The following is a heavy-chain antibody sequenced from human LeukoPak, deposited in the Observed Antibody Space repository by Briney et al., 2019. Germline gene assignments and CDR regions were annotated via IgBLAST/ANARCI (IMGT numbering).Heavy chain of an antibody. CDR3: TSSAAGQRGGY. V-gene: IGHV3-73*01. CDR2: IRSKANSYAT. Sequence: GGSLRLSCAASGFTFSGSAMHWVRQASGIGLEWVGRIRSKANSYATAYAASVKGRFTISRDDSKNTAYLQMNSLKTEDTAVYYCTSSAAGQRGGYWGQGTLVTVSS. CDR1: GFTFSGSA. J-gene: IGHJ4*02. D-gene: IGHD6-13*01.